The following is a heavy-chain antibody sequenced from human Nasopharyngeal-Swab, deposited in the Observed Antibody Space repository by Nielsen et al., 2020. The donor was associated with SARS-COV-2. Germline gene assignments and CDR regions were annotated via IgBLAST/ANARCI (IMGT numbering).Heavy chain of an antibody. J-gene: IGHJ6*02. Sequence: GGSLRLSCAASGFTFDDYAMHWVRQAPGKGLEWVSGISWNSGSIGYADSVKGRFTISRDNAKNSLYLQMNSLRAEDTAVYYCARDLVAVAGQYYYYGMDVWGQGTTVTVSS. V-gene: IGHV3-9*01. CDR1: GFTFDDYA. CDR2: ISWNSGSI. CDR3: ARDLVAVAGQYYYYGMDV. D-gene: IGHD6-19*01.